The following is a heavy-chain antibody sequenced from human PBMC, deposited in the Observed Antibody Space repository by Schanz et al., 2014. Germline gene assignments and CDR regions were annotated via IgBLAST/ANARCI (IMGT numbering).Heavy chain of an antibody. D-gene: IGHD3-10*01. CDR1: GFSVSNTY. Sequence: EVQLAESEGGLIQPGGSLRLSCVVSGFSVSNTYMHWVRQPPGKGLEWVSVINSAGTTYYADSVKGRFTFSRDSSKNTVYLQMDSLRADDTSVYYCARGRGYIIGQWGQGILVTVSS. J-gene: IGHJ4*02. CDR3: ARGRGYIIGQ. CDR2: INSAGTT. V-gene: IGHV3-53*01.